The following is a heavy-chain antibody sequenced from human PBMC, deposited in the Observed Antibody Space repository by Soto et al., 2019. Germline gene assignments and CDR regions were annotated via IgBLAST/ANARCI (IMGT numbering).Heavy chain of an antibody. CDR1: GYTFTSYG. J-gene: IGHJ4*02. CDR2: ISSYNGNT. Sequence: AASVKVSCTASGYTFTSYGISLVRHAPGQGREWMGWISSYNGNTNYAQKLQGRVTMTKDTSTSTAYMELRSLRSDDTAVHYCARDRNIVVVQAARPTFDYWGQGTLVTVSS. CDR3: ARDRNIVVVQAARPTFDY. D-gene: IGHD2-2*01. V-gene: IGHV1-18*01.